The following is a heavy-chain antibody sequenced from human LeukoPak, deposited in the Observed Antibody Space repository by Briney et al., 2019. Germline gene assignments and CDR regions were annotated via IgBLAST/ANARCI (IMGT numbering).Heavy chain of an antibody. CDR1: GFTFSSYW. CDR3: ARGGETYAFDI. J-gene: IGHJ3*02. CDR2: INSDGSST. Sequence: GGSLRLSCAASGFTFSSYWMHWVRQAPGKGLVWVSRINSDGSSTSYADSVKGRFTISRDNAKNTLYLQMNSLRAEDTAVYYCARGGETYAFDIWGQGTMVTVSS. D-gene: IGHD3-10*01. V-gene: IGHV3-74*01.